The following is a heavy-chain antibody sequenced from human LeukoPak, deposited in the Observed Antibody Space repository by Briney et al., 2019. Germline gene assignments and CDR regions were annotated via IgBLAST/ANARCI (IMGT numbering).Heavy chain of an antibody. D-gene: IGHD5-24*01. CDR1: GFTFSSYA. Sequence: GGSLRLSCAASGFTFSSYAMHWVRQAPGKGLEWVAVISYDGSNKYYADSVKGRFTISRDNSKNTLYLQMNSLRAEDTAVYYCASVLQVATIYFDYWGQGTLVTVSS. V-gene: IGHV3-30-3*01. CDR2: ISYDGSNK. CDR3: ASVLQVATIYFDY. J-gene: IGHJ4*02.